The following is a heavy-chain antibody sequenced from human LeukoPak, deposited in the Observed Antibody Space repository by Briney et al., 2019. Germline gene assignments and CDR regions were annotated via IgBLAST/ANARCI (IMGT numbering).Heavy chain of an antibody. D-gene: IGHD3-3*01. CDR1: GGSISSYY. J-gene: IGHJ5*02. Sequence: PSETLSLTCTASGGSISSYYWSWIRQPPGKGLEWIGYIYYSGSTNYNPSLKSRVTISVDTSKNQFSLKLSSVTAADTAVYYCARGLRFLEWNWFDPWGQGTLVTVSS. CDR3: ARGLRFLEWNWFDP. CDR2: IYYSGST. V-gene: IGHV4-59*01.